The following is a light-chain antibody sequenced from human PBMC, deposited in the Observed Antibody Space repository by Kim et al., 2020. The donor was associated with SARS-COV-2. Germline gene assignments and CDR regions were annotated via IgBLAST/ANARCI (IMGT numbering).Light chain of an antibody. CDR2: YDD. V-gene: IGLV1-36*01. CDR1: SSNIGNNV. CDR3: AAWDDSLNGVI. Sequence: QSVLTQPPSVSEAPRQRVTISCSGSSSNIGNNVVNWYQQLPGKAPKLLIYYDDLLPSGVSDRFSGSKSGTSASLAISGLQSEDEADYCCAAWDDSLNGVIFGGGTQLTVL. J-gene: IGLJ2*01.